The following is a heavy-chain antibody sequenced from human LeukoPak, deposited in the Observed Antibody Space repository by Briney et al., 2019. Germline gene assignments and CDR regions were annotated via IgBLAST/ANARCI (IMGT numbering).Heavy chain of an antibody. V-gene: IGHV1-8*01. J-gene: IGHJ4*02. Sequence: ASVKVSCKASGYTFTSYDINWVRQATGQGLEWMGWMNPNSGNTGYAQKFQGRVTMTRNTSISTAYMELSSLRSEDTAVYYCARTAILYGDVNLDYWGQGTLATVSS. CDR2: MNPNSGNT. CDR3: ARTAILYGDVNLDY. D-gene: IGHD4-17*01. CDR1: GYTFTSYD.